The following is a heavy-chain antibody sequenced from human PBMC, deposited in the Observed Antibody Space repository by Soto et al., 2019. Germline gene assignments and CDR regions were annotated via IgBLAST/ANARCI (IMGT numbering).Heavy chain of an antibody. D-gene: IGHD3-9*01. J-gene: IGHJ4*02. V-gene: IGHV4-39*01. CDR2: ISYRGSS. CDR1: GGSISSVRYF. Sequence: SETLCLTCTISGGSISSVRYFWGWIRQPPGRGLEWVGSISYRGSSSYSPSLKSRVTMSVDTSKNQFSLKLFSVTAADTAIYYCARRVDFDLLTGYDYWGQGTLVTVSS. CDR3: ARRVDFDLLTGYDY.